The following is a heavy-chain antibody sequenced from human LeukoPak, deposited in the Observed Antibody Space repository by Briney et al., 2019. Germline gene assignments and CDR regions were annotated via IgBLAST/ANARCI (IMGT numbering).Heavy chain of an antibody. CDR2: INPSGGST. Sequence: ASVKVSYKASGYTFASYYMHWVRQAPGQGLEWMGIINPSGGSTSYAQKFQGRVTMTRDTSTSTVYMELSSLRSEDTAVYYCARGPSLVVVTAIPFDYWGQGTLATVSS. CDR1: GYTFASYY. V-gene: IGHV1-46*01. CDR3: ARGPSLVVVTAIPFDY. D-gene: IGHD2-21*02. J-gene: IGHJ4*02.